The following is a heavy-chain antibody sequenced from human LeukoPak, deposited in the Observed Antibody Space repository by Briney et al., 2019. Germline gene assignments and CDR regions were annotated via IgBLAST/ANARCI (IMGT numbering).Heavy chain of an antibody. CDR3: ASHTRYTSGWGGEDY. CDR2: TYYSGST. CDR1: CGPLSSSMYY. J-gene: IGHJ4*02. Sequence: SETLSLTCTVSCGPLSSSMYYCGPVPQPPGKGLEGIGCTYYSGSTYYNPSLKSRVTISVDTSKTQFSLKLSSVTAADTAVYYCASHTRYTSGWGGEDYWGQGTLVTVSS. V-gene: IGHV4-39*01. D-gene: IGHD6-19*01.